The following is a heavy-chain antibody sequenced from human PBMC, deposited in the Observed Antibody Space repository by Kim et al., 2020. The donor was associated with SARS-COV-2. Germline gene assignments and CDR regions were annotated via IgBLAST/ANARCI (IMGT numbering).Heavy chain of an antibody. CDR2: ISSSSSYI. Sequence: GGSLRLSCAASGFTFSSYSMNWVRQAPGKGLEWVSSISSSSSYIYYADSVKGRFTISRDNAKNSLYLQMNSLRAEDTAVYYCARERGYCTNGVCPSGDYWGQGTLVTVSS. V-gene: IGHV3-21*01. D-gene: IGHD2-8*01. J-gene: IGHJ4*02. CDR1: GFTFSSYS. CDR3: ARERGYCTNGVCPSGDY.